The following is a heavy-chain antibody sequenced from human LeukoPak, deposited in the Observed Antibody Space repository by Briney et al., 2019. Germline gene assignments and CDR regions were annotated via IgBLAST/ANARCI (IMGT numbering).Heavy chain of an antibody. CDR3: AKIMITFGGVIVMVDY. CDR2: IRYDGSNK. CDR1: GFTFSSYG. V-gene: IGHV3-30*02. J-gene: IGHJ4*02. Sequence: GGSLRLSCAASGFTFSSYGMHWVRQAPGKGLEWVAFIRYDGSNKYYADSVKGRFTISRDNSKNTLYLQMNSLRAEDTAVYHCAKIMITFGGVIVMVDYWGQGTLVTVSS. D-gene: IGHD3-16*02.